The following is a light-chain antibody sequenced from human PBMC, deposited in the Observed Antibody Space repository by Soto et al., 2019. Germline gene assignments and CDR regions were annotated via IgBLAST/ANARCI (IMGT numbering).Light chain of an antibody. CDR3: CSFAVGATLV. CDR2: EAS. V-gene: IGLV2-23*01. Sequence: QSALTQPASVSGSPGQSITLSCTGSTNDIGNYNLVSWYQHHPDKAPKLILYEASKRPSGVSDRVSGSKSGNTASLTISGLQAEDDADYYCCSFAVGATLVFGGGTKVTVL. J-gene: IGLJ3*02. CDR1: TNDIGNYNL.